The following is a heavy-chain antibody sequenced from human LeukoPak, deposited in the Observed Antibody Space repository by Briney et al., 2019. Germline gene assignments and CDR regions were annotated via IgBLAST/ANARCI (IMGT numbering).Heavy chain of an antibody. CDR3: ARGHSTSCYN. V-gene: IGHV3-30*01. Sequence: GGSLRLTCAASGFTFSSYAMHWVRQAPGKGLEWVAVISYDGSNKYYADSVKGRFTISRDNSKNTLYLQMNSLRAEDTAVYYCARGHSTSCYNWGQGTLVTVSS. CDR1: GFTFSSYA. CDR2: ISYDGSNK. J-gene: IGHJ4*02. D-gene: IGHD2-2*02.